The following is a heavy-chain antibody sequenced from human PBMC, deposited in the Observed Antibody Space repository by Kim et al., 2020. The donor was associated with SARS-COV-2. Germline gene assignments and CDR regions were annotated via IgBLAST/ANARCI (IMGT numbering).Heavy chain of an antibody. CDR3: MKGGWGWIWDH. CDR2: IYGSDGTT. CDR1: GFTFIGHA. Sequence: GGSLRLSCTTSGFTFIGHAMSWVRQAPGQGLEWVSSIYGSDGTTYYVDSVKGRFTISRDDAKNTLYLQMRALRADDTATYYCMKGGWGWIWDHWGQGTLV. D-gene: IGHD2-2*03. V-gene: IGHV3-23*01. J-gene: IGHJ4*02.